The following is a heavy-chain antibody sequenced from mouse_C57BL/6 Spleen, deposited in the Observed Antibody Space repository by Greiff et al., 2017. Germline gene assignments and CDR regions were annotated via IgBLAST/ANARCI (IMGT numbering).Heavy chain of an antibody. Sequence: EVKLVESGEGLVKPGGSLKLSCAASGFTFSSYAMSWVRQTPEKRLEWVAYISSGGDYIYYADTVKGRFTISRDNARNTLYLQMSSLKSEDTAMYYCTRDPYDYDWYFDVWGTGTTVTVSS. V-gene: IGHV5-9-1*02. J-gene: IGHJ1*03. CDR2: ISSGGDYI. D-gene: IGHD2-4*01. CDR1: GFTFSSYA. CDR3: TRDPYDYDWYFDV.